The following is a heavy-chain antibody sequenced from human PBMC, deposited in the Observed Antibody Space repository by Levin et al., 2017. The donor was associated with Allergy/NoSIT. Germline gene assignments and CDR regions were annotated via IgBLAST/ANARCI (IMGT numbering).Heavy chain of an antibody. CDR2: ISNDGSHK. J-gene: IGHJ4*02. CDR3: AKHWREYFYDSSGYYSGYFDY. CDR1: GFTFSNHG. V-gene: IGHV3-30*18. Sequence: GESLKISCAASGFTFSNHGMHWVRQAPGKGLEWVAVISNDGSHKYYADSVNGRFTISRDNSKNTLSLQMNSLRAEDAAVYYCAKHWREYFYDSSGYYSGYFDYWGQGTLVTISS. D-gene: IGHD3-22*01.